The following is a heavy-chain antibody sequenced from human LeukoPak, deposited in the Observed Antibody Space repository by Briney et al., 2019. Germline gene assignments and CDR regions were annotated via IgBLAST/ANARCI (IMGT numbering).Heavy chain of an antibody. D-gene: IGHD1-1*01. Sequence: GGSLRLSCATSGFPFSRYTMKWVRQAPGKGLEWVSSITTSSSYIYYADSVKGRFTISRDNAKSSLFLQLDSLRVEDTAVYFCATKAVATYYFASWGQGTLVTVSS. V-gene: IGHV3-21*01. CDR2: ITTSSSYI. CDR3: ATKAVATYYFAS. J-gene: IGHJ4*02. CDR1: GFPFSRYT.